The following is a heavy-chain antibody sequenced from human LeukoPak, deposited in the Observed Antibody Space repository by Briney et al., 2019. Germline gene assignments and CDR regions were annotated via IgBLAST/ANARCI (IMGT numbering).Heavy chain of an antibody. CDR3: ARGRVEMATTIPFDY. J-gene: IGHJ4*02. V-gene: IGHV3-23*01. CDR1: GFTFSILD. Sequence: PGGSLRLSCAASGFTFSILDMSWVRQAPGKGLEWVSAISGNGGRTYYADSVKGRFTISRDNAKNSLYLQMNSLRAEDTAVYYCARGRVEMATTIPFDYWGQGTLVTVSS. D-gene: IGHD5-24*01. CDR2: ISGNGGRT.